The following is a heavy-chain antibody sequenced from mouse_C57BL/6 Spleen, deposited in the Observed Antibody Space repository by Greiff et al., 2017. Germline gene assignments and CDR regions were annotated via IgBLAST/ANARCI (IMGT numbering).Heavy chain of an antibody. V-gene: IGHV1-82*01. Sequence: QVQLQQSGPELVKPGASVKISCKASGYAFSSSWMNWVKQRPGKGLEWIGRIYPGDGDTNYNGKFKGKATLTADKSSSTASMQLIRLTSEDSAVSFCARSTAQATAWFAYGGQGTLVTVSA. CDR1: GYAFSSSW. D-gene: IGHD3-2*02. CDR2: IYPGDGDT. CDR3: ARSTAQATAWFAY. J-gene: IGHJ3*01.